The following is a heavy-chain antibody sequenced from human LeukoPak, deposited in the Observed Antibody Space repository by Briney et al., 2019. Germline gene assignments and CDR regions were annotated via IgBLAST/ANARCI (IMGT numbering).Heavy chain of an antibody. Sequence: GASVKVSCKASGGTFSSYAISWVRQAPGQGLEWMGWISAYNGNTNYAQKLQGRVTMTTATPTSTAYMELRSLRSDDTAVYYCARLDCSSTSCYGSLDYWGQGTLVTVSS. D-gene: IGHD2-2*01. J-gene: IGHJ4*02. CDR2: ISAYNGNT. V-gene: IGHV1-18*01. CDR1: GGTFSSYA. CDR3: ARLDCSSTSCYGSLDY.